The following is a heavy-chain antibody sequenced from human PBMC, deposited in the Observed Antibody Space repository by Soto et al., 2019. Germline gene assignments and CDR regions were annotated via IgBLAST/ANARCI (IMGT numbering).Heavy chain of an antibody. CDR2: ISGSGGST. CDR1: GFTFSSYA. Sequence: EVQLLESGGGLVQPGGSLRLSCAASGFTFSSYAMSWVRQAPGKGLEWVSAISGSGGSTYYADSVKGRFTISRDNSKNTLYLQMNSLRAEDTAVYYCAKDPPFYGDYVWPDAFDIWGQGTMVTVSS. J-gene: IGHJ3*02. V-gene: IGHV3-23*01. CDR3: AKDPPFYGDYVWPDAFDI. D-gene: IGHD4-17*01.